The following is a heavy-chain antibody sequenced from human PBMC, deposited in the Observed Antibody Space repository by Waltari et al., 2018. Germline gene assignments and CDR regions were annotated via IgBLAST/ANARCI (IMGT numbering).Heavy chain of an antibody. CDR2: IHPNSGAT. CDR1: GYTFTGNY. J-gene: IGHJ4*02. D-gene: IGHD1-26*01. CDR3: ARALFNSGFDY. Sequence: QVQLVQSGAEVKRPGASVKVSCKASGYTFTGNYIHWVRQAPGQGLEWIGWIHPNSGATDYAQKFQGRVTMTLDTSITTVYMELGWLGSEDTAIYYCARALFNSGFDYWGQGSLVAVSS. V-gene: IGHV1-2*02.